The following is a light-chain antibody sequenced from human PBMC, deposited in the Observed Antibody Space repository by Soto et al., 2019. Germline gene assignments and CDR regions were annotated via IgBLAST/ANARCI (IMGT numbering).Light chain of an antibody. CDR3: SSFTSNRIDV. J-gene: IGLJ1*01. CDR2: GVT. Sequence: QSALTQPTSVSGAPRQSITISCTGNHNDIGTYDYVSWYQQHPGRAPRLLIHGVTTRPSGISGRFSASKSGLTASLTISGLQPEDEADYYCSSFTSNRIDVFGPGTKVTVL. CDR1: HNDIGTYDY. V-gene: IGLV2-14*03.